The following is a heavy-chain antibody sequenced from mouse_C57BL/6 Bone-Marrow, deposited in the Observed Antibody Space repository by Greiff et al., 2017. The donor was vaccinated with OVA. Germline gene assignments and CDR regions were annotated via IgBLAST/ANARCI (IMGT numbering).Heavy chain of an antibody. D-gene: IGHD1-1*01. CDR3: TRATTVVATGDY. CDR1: GFTFSSYA. J-gene: IGHJ2*01. V-gene: IGHV5-9-1*02. Sequence: EVQVVESGEGLVKPGGSLKLSCAASGFTFSSYAMSWVRQTPEKRLEWVAYISSGGDYIYYADTVKGRFTISRDNARNTLYLQMSSLKSEDTAMYYCTRATTVVATGDYWGQGTTLTVSS. CDR2: ISSGGDYI.